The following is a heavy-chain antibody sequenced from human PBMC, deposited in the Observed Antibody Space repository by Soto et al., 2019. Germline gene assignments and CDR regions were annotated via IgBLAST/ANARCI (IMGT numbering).Heavy chain of an antibody. D-gene: IGHD3-16*02. J-gene: IGHJ4*02. V-gene: IGHV3-30*18. Sequence: QVQLVESGGGVVQPGRSLRLSCAASGFTFSSYGMHWVRQAPGKGLEWVAVISYDGSNKYYADSVKSRFTISRDNSKNTLYLQMNSLRAEDTAVYYCAKEGTYYDYVWGSYRFDYFDYWGQGTLVTVSS. CDR2: ISYDGSNK. CDR3: AKEGTYYDYVWGSYRFDYFDY. CDR1: GFTFSSYG.